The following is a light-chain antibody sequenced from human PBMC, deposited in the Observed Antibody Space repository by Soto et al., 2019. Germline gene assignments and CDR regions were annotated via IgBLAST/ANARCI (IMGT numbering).Light chain of an antibody. V-gene: IGLV1-40*01. CDR3: QSYDSSLSGVV. Sequence: QSVLTQPPSVSGAPGQRVTISCTGSSSNIGAGYDVHWYQQLPGTAPKLLIYANSNRPSGVPDRFSGSKSGTSASLAITGXXXXXXXXYYCQSYDSSLSGVVFGGGTKLTVL. CDR2: ANS. CDR1: SSNIGAGYD. J-gene: IGLJ2*01.